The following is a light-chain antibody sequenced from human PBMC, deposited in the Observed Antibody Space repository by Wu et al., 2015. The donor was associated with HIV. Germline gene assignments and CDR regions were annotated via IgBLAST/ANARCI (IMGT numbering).Light chain of an antibody. CDR3: QHFNVHYT. J-gene: IGKJ2*01. CDR2: AAS. V-gene: IGKV1-NL1*01. Sequence: DIQMTQSPSSLSASVGDKVTITCRASQDIRNSLAWLQQRPGQAPKLLLYAASTLESGVPSRFSGSGSGTDFTLTITSLQPDDFATYFCQHFNVHYTFGQGTKLEI. CDR1: QDIRNS.